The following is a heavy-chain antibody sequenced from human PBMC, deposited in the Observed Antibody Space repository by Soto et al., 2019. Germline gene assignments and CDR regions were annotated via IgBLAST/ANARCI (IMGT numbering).Heavy chain of an antibody. V-gene: IGHV4-59*01. CDR2: VYNSGST. Sequence: SETLSLTCTVSGGSISSNYWTWIRQPPGKGLEWIGYVYNSGSTNYNPSLKSRVTISEDTSKSKFSLKVNSMTAADTAVYYCARYRREAVAGYTLDNWGQGILVTVSS. CDR3: ARYRREAVAGYTLDN. D-gene: IGHD6-13*01. CDR1: GGSISSNY. J-gene: IGHJ4*02.